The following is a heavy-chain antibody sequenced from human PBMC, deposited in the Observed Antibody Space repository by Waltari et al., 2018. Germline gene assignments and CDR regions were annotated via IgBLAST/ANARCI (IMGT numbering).Heavy chain of an antibody. CDR3: ASGGGERGWFDP. D-gene: IGHD2-15*01. J-gene: IGHJ5*02. V-gene: IGHV4-34*01. CDR2: INHSGST. Sequence: QVQLQQWGAGLLKPSETLSLTCAVYGGSFSGYYWSWIRQPPGKGLEWIGEINHSGSTNYNPSLKSRVTISVDTSKNQFSLKLSSVTAADTAVYYCASGGGERGWFDPWGQGTLVTVSS. CDR1: GGSFSGYY.